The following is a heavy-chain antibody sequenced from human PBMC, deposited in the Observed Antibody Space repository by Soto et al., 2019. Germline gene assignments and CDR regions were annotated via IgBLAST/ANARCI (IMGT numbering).Heavy chain of an antibody. Sequence: PGESLKISCQASGYTFTNYWISWVRQMPGKGLEWMGRIDPSDSFTKYSPSLQGHVIFSIDKSIDTAYVQWTSLQASDAAIYYCASHPEPHYDFVSGHSPGGMDVWGQGTTVTVSS. CDR2: IDPSDSFT. CDR1: GYTFTNYW. CDR3: ASHPEPHYDFVSGHSPGGMDV. J-gene: IGHJ6*02. V-gene: IGHV5-10-1*01. D-gene: IGHD3-3*01.